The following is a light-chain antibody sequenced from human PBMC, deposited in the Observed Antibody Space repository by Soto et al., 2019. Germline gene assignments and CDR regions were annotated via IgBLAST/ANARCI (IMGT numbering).Light chain of an antibody. V-gene: IGKV3-20*01. CDR3: QQYGSSPPSLT. CDR1: QSVSSSY. J-gene: IGKJ3*01. Sequence: EIVLTQSPGTLSLSPGERATLSCRASQSVSSSYLAWYQQKPGQAPRLLIYGASSSATGIPDRFSGSGSGTDFTLTISRLEPEDFAVYYCQQYGSSPPSLTFGPGTKVDI. CDR2: GAS.